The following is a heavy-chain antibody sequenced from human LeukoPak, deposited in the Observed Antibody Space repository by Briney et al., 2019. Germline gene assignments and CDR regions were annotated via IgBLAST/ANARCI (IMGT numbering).Heavy chain of an antibody. D-gene: IGHD6-13*01. V-gene: IGHV4-31*03. CDR1: GGSISSGDDY. CDR2: IYYSGST. Sequence: SETLTLTCTVSGGSISSGDDYWSWIRQHPGKGLEWIGYIYYSGSTYYNPSLKSRVTISVDTSKNQFSLKLSSVTAANTAVYYCARAGNGWIAAAGTEWFDPWGQGTLSPSPQ. CDR3: ARAGNGWIAAAGTEWFDP. J-gene: IGHJ5*02.